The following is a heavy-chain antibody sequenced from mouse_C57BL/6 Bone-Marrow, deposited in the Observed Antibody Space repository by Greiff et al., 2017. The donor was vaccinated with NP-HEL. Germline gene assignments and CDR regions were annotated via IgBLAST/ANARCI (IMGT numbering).Heavy chain of an antibody. D-gene: IGHD2-4*01. CDR3: ARDGGYDYGGAMDY. Sequence: QVHVKQSGAELARPGASVKLSCKASGYTFTSYGISWVKQRTGQGLEWIGEIYPRSGNTYYNEKFKGKATLTADKSSSTAYMELRSLTSEDSAVYFCARDGGYDYGGAMDYWGQGTSVTVSS. V-gene: IGHV1-81*01. CDR2: IYPRSGNT. J-gene: IGHJ4*01. CDR1: GYTFTSYG.